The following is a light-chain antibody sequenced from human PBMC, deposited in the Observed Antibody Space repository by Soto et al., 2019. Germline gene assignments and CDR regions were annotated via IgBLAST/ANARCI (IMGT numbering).Light chain of an antibody. Sequence: DIQMTQSPSTLSASVGDRVTITCRASQSISSWLAWYQQKPGKAPKLLISDAANLESGVPSRFSGSGSGTECALTISSLQPDDFATYYCQHYNSYSQAFGQGTTVEIQ. CDR2: DAA. CDR3: QHYNSYSQA. J-gene: IGKJ1*01. V-gene: IGKV1-5*01. CDR1: QSISSW.